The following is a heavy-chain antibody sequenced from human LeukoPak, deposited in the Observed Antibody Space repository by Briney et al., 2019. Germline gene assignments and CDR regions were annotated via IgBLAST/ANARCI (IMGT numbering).Heavy chain of an antibody. J-gene: IGHJ6*03. CDR3: ARGHHSWGYGSGSYSGHGPPGYYYMDV. Sequence: SQTLSLTCTVSGGSISSGSYYWSWIRQPAGKGLEWIGRIYTSGSTNYNPSLKSRVTMSVDTSKNQFSLKLSSVTAADTAVYYCARGHHSWGYGSGSYSGHGPPGYYYMDVWGKGTTVTISS. D-gene: IGHD3-10*01. V-gene: IGHV4-61*02. CDR2: IYTSGST. CDR1: GGSISSGSYY.